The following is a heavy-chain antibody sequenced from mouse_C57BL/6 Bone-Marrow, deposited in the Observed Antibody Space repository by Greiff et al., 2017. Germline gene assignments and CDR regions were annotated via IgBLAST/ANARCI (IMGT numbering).Heavy chain of an antibody. Sequence: QVQLQQSGAELAKPGASVKLSCKASGYTFTSYWMHWVKQRPGQGLEWIGYINPSSGYTKYNQKFKDKATLTAGKSSSTAYMQLSSLTSDDSAVYYGARDLYTHSFDFWGQGTALTVTS. J-gene: IGHJ2*01. CDR1: GYTFTSYW. V-gene: IGHV1-7*01. CDR2: INPSSGYT. D-gene: IGHD2-1*01. CDR3: ARDLYTHSFDF.